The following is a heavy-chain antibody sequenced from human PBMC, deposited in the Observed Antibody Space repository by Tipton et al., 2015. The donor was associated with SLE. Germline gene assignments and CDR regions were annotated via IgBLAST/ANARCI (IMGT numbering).Heavy chain of an antibody. V-gene: IGHV4-39*07. CDR3: ARDPGAVAGYFDY. CDR1: GGSISSSNYY. Sequence: TLSLTCTVSGGSISSSNYYWGWIRQSPGKGLEWIGNVFYSGNTYYNPSLRSRVVISVDTSKNQFSLKLNSVTAADTAVYYCARDPGAVAGYFDYGGQGTLVTVSS. CDR2: VFYSGNT. D-gene: IGHD6-19*01. J-gene: IGHJ4*02.